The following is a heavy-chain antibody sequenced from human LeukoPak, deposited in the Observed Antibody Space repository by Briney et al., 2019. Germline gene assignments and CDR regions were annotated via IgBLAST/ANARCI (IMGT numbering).Heavy chain of an antibody. V-gene: IGHV4-59*01. CDR1: GGSISSYY. CDR3: ARENDRYGRIDY. J-gene: IGHJ4*02. Sequence: PSETLSLTCTVFGGSISSYYWSWVRQPLGKGLEWIGYVSYSGSTDYNPSLKSRVIISIDTSKNQFSLRLRSVTAADTAVYYCARENDRYGRIDYWGQGTQVTVSS. D-gene: IGHD5-18*01. CDR2: VSYSGST.